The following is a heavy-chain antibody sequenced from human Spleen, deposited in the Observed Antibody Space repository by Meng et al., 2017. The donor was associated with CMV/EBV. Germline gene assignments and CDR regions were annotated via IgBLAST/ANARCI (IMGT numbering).Heavy chain of an antibody. CDR1: GFTFSSYS. Sequence: ETLSLTCAASGFTFSSYSMNWVRQAPGKGLEWVSSISSSSSYIYYADSVKGRFTISRDNAKNSLYLQMNSLRAEDTAVYYCARGIQKGYYYGMDVWGQGTTVTVSS. J-gene: IGHJ6*02. D-gene: IGHD1-1*01. CDR2: ISSSSSYI. V-gene: IGHV3-21*01. CDR3: ARGIQKGYYYGMDV.